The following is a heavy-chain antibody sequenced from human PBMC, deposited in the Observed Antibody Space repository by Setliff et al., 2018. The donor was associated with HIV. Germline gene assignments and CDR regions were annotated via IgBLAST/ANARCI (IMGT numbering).Heavy chain of an antibody. CDR3: ARRLRRVSGFDI. D-gene: IGHD4-17*01. CDR2: VYHSGTT. J-gene: IGHJ3*02. V-gene: IGHV4-38-2*02. Sequence: PSETLSLTCNVSGYSISSGFFWGWIRQPPGKGLEWIGSVYHSGTTAYNPSLKRRLTVSMDTSTNNFSLKLESVTAADTAVYFCARRLRRVSGFDIWGQGTMVTVSS. CDR1: GYSISSGFF.